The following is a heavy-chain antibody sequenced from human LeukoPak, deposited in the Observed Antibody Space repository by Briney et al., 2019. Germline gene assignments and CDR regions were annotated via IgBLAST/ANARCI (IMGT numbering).Heavy chain of an antibody. J-gene: IGHJ6*02. Sequence: PGGSLRLSCAASGFTFSTYSMNWVRRAPGKGLEWVSGINSNSGKTYYVDSVKGRFTVPRNNSKNTLYLQMNSLRAEDTAVYYCANLGSGSSGWYYYYYGMDVWGQGTTVTVSS. D-gene: IGHD6-19*01. V-gene: IGHV3-23*01. CDR3: ANLGSGSSGWYYYYYGMDV. CDR2: INSNSGKT. CDR1: GFTFSTYS.